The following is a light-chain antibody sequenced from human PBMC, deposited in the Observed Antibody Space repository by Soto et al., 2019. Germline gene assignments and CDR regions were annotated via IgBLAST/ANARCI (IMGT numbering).Light chain of an antibody. Sequence: QSVLTQPPSASGTPGHRVTIFCSGSSSNIGSNYVYWYQQLPGTAPKLLIYRNNQRPSGVPDRFSGSKSGTSASLAISGLRSEDEADYYCAAWDDSLSAVVFGGGTKVTVL. CDR3: AAWDDSLSAVV. CDR1: SSNIGSNY. J-gene: IGLJ2*01. CDR2: RNN. V-gene: IGLV1-47*01.